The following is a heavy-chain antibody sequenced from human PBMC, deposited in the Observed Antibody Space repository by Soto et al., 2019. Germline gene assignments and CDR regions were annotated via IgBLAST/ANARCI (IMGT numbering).Heavy chain of an antibody. D-gene: IGHD6-13*01. V-gene: IGHV4-59*01. CDR3: ARGKVAAAGLFARFDP. CDR2: IYYSGST. CDR1: GGSISSYY. J-gene: IGHJ5*02. Sequence: SETLSLTCTVSGGSISSYYWSWIRQPPGKGLEWIGYIYYSGSTNYNPSLKSRVTISVDTSKNQFFLKLSSATAADTAVYYCARGKVAAAGLFARFDPWGQGTLVTVSS.